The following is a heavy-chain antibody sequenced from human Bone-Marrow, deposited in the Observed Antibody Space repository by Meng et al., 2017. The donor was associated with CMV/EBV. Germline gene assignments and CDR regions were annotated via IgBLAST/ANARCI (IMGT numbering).Heavy chain of an antibody. Sequence: ASVKVSCKASGYTFTSYDINWVRQATGQGLEWMGWMNPNSGNTGYAQKFQGRVTMTRNTSISTAYMELSSLRSEDTAVYYCARDLRRIAAAESGVGGMDVWGQGTTVTVSS. J-gene: IGHJ6*02. V-gene: IGHV1-8*01. CDR1: GYTFTSYD. CDR3: ARDLRRIAAAESGVGGMDV. CDR2: MNPNSGNT. D-gene: IGHD6-25*01.